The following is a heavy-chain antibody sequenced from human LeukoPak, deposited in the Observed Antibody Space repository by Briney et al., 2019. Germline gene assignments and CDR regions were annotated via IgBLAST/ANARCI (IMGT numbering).Heavy chain of an antibody. Sequence: SGPTLVNPTQTLTLTCTFSGFSLSTTGVGVGWIRQPPGKALEWLALIYWDNDKRYSPSLKSRLTITKDTSKNQVVLTMTNMDPVDTATYYCAHTPPGRTQIWLRYFQHSGQGTLVTVSS. V-gene: IGHV2-5*02. D-gene: IGHD5-18*01. CDR2: IYWDNDK. J-gene: IGHJ1*01. CDR1: GFSLSTTGVG. CDR3: AHTPPGRTQIWLRYFQH.